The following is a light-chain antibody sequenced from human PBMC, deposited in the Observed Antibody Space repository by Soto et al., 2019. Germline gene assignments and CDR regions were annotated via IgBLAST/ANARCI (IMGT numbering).Light chain of an antibody. CDR3: QQCYSVPYT. V-gene: IGKV4-1*01. CDR2: WAS. J-gene: IGKJ2*01. Sequence: DIMMTQSPDSLAVSLGERATINCKSSQSILYSSNNKNYLAWYQQKPGQPPKLLIYWASTRESGVPDRFSGSGSGTDFTLTISRLQAEDVAVYYCQQCYSVPYTFGQGTKLEIK. CDR1: QSILYSSNNKNY.